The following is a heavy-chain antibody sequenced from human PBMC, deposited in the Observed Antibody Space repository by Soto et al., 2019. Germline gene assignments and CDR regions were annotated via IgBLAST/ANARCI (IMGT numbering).Heavy chain of an antibody. D-gene: IGHD6-13*01. J-gene: IGHJ4*02. V-gene: IGHV3-23*01. CDR3: AKGIAGTRHVPSDY. Sequence: GGSLRLSCAASGFTFSSYAMSWVRQAPGKGLEWVSAISGSGGSTYYADSVKGRFTISRDNSKNTLYLQMNSLRAEDMGEYYCAKGIAGTRHVPSDYCGQGILVTVSS. CDR2: ISGSGGST. CDR1: GFTFSSYA.